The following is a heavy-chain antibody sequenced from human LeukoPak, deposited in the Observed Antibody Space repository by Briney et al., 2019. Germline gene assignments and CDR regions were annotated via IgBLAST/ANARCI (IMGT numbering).Heavy chain of an antibody. CDR3: AKGMTTVTSSPFDY. CDR1: GFTFDDYA. D-gene: IGHD4-11*01. J-gene: IGHJ4*02. V-gene: IGHV3-9*03. Sequence: PGRSLRLSCAASGFTFDDYAMHWVRQAPGKGLEWVSGISWNSGSKGYADSVKGRFTISRDNAKNSLYLQMNSLRAEDMALYYCAKGMTTVTSSPFDYWGQGTLVTVSS. CDR2: ISWNSGSK.